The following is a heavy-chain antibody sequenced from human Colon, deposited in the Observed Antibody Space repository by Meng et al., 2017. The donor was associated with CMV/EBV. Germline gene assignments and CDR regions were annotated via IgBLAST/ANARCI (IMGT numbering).Heavy chain of an antibody. D-gene: IGHD2-2*01. CDR3: AVSPLPAALNWFDP. J-gene: IGHJ5*02. CDR1: GGPFMSND. V-gene: IGHV1-69*13. Sequence: SVKVSCKTSGGPFMSNDISWVRQAPGQGLEWMGGLIPTIGTPKYAQNFQVRVTITAAESTSTTYMELSSLTSDDTAVYYCAVSPLPAALNWFDPWGQGTLVTVSS. CDR2: LIPTIGTP.